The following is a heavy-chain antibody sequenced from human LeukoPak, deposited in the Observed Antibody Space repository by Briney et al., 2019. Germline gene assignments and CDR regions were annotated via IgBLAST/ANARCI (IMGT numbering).Heavy chain of an antibody. CDR3: ARDAGGPYNTSSEWFDP. Sequence: GASVKVSCKASGYTFTSYYMHWVRQAPGEGLEWMGIINPSGGSTRYAQKFQGRVTMTRDMSTSTVYMELSSLRSEDTAVYYCARDAGGPYNTSSEWFDPWGQGTLVTVSS. J-gene: IGHJ5*02. CDR2: INPSGGST. V-gene: IGHV1-46*01. CDR1: GYTFTSYY. D-gene: IGHD6-6*01.